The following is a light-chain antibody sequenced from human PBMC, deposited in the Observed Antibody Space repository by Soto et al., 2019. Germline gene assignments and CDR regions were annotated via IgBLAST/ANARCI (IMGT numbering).Light chain of an antibody. CDR3: QSYNDWPFA. Sequence: DIVLTQSPATLSVSPGDRVTLSCRASESLFGFLAWYQQKPGQAPRLLMYGVSTRATGIPARFSGGGSATDFTITISSLQSEDSAFSFCQSYNDWPFASGLGTRLEI. J-gene: IGKJ2*01. CDR2: GVS. V-gene: IGKV3-15*01. CDR1: ESLFGF.